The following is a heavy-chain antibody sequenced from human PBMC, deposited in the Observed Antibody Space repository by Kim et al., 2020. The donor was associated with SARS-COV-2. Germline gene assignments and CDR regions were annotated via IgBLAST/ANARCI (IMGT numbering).Heavy chain of an antibody. CDR3: ARDYYSSGKRFDY. J-gene: IGHJ4*02. V-gene: IGHV1-69*04. Sequence: YAQKFQGRVTITADKSTSTAYMELSSLRSEDTAVYYCARDYYSSGKRFDYWGQGTLVTVSS. D-gene: IGHD3-10*01.